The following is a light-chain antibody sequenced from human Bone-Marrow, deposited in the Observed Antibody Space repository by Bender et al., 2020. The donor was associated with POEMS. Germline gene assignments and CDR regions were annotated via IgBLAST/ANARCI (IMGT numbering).Light chain of an antibody. J-gene: IGLJ1*01. V-gene: IGLV2-23*01. CDR3: CSYSASNTYV. Sequence: QSALTQPASVSGSPGQSITISCTGTNSDIGSYTLVSWYQQHPAKAPTLINYEDNKRPSGVSNRFSGSRSGNTASLTISGLQAEDEGDYFCCSYSASNTYVFGTGTQVTVL. CDR2: EDN. CDR1: NSDIGSYTL.